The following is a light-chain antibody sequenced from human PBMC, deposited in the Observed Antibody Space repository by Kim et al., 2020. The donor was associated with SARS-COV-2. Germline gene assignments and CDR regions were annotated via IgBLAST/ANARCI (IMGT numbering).Light chain of an antibody. CDR2: YDS. Sequence: PRKTARITWGENNIGSKSVHWYQQKPGQAPVLVIFYDSDRPSGIPERFSGSNSGNTATLTISRVEAGDEADYYCQVWDSSSDHVVFGGGTQLTVL. CDR1: NIGSKS. V-gene: IGLV3-21*04. CDR3: QVWDSSSDHVV. J-gene: IGLJ2*01.